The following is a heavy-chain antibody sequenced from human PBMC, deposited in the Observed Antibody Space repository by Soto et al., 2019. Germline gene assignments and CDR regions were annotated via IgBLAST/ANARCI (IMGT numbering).Heavy chain of an antibody. D-gene: IGHD2-15*01. CDR1: GFTFSSYA. V-gene: IGHV3-30-3*01. J-gene: IGHJ5*02. Sequence: HPVGSLRLSCAASGFTFSSYAMHWVRQAPGKGLEWVAVISYDGSNKYYADSVKGRFTISRDNSKNTLYRQMNSLRAEDTAVYYCARGPHCSGGSCYSGWFDPWGQGTLVTVSS. CDR2: ISYDGSNK. CDR3: ARGPHCSGGSCYSGWFDP.